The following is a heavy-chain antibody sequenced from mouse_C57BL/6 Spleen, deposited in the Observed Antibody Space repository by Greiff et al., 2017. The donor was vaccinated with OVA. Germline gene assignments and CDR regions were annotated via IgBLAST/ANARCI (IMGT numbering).Heavy chain of an antibody. D-gene: IGHD4-1*01. CDR1: GYTFTDYY. CDR3: ARSGLGPDYFDY. V-gene: IGHV1-19*01. Sequence: VHVKQSGPVLVKPGASVTMSCKASGYTFTDYYMNWVKQSHGKSLEWIGVINPYNGGTSYNQKFKGKATLTVDKSSSTAYMELNSLTSEDSAVYYCARSGLGPDYFDYWGQGTTLTVSS. J-gene: IGHJ2*01. CDR2: INPYNGGT.